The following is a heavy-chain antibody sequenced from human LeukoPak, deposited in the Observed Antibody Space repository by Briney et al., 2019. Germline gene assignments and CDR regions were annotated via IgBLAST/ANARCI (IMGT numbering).Heavy chain of an antibody. CDR2: INHSGST. Sequence: PSETLSLTRAVYGGSFSGYYWSWIRQPPGKGLEWIGEINHSGSTNYNPSLKSRVTISVDTSKNQFSLKLSSVTAADTAVYYCARGAAGLPIVYNWFDPWGQGTLVTVSS. D-gene: IGHD6-13*01. CDR3: ARGAAGLPIVYNWFDP. V-gene: IGHV4-34*01. J-gene: IGHJ5*02. CDR1: GGSFSGYY.